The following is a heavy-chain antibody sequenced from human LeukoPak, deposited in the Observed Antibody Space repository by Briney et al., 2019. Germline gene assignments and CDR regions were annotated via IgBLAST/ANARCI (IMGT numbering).Heavy chain of an antibody. CDR3: ARGEEFDP. Sequence: ASVKVSCKASVYTFTGYYIHWVRQAPGQGLEWMGWINPNSGGTNYAQKFQGRVTMTRDTSISTAYMELSRLTSDDTAMYYCARGEEFDPWGQGTLVTVSS. J-gene: IGHJ5*02. V-gene: IGHV1-2*02. CDR1: VYTFTGYY. CDR2: INPNSGGT.